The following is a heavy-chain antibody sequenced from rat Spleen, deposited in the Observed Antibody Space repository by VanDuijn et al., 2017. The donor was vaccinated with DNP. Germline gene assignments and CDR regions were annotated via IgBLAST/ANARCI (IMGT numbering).Heavy chain of an antibody. CDR1: GFTFNNYW. Sequence: EVQLVESGGGLVQPGRSLKLSCVASGFTFNNYWMTWIRQVPGKGLEWFASITSSGSDTYYPDSVKGRFTISRDNARNTLYLQMDSLRSEDTATYYCARPDYWGQGVMVTVSS. CDR3: ARPDY. CDR2: ITSSGSDT. V-gene: IGHV5-31*01. J-gene: IGHJ2*01.